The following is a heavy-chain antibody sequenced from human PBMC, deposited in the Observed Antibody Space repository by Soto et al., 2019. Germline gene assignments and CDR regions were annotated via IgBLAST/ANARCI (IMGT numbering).Heavy chain of an antibody. CDR3: ARGGYYDYIWGSYRRGFDY. J-gene: IGHJ4*02. D-gene: IGHD3-16*02. V-gene: IGHV3-7*01. CDR1: GFTFSTYA. Sequence: EVQLLESGGGLVQPGGSLRLSCTASGFTFSTYAMSWVRQAPGKGLEWVANIKQDGSEKYYVDSVKGRFTISRDNAKNSLYLQMNSLRAEDTAVYYCARGGYYDYIWGSYRRGFDYWGQGTLVTVSS. CDR2: IKQDGSEK.